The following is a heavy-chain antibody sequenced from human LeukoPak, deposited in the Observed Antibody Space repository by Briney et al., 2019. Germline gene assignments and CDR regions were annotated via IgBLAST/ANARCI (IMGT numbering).Heavy chain of an antibody. D-gene: IGHD3-3*01. V-gene: IGHV3-23*01. CDR3: AKKTTFWSGYYDY. CDR1: GFTFSSYA. J-gene: IGHJ4*02. CDR2: ISGSGGST. Sequence: GGSLRLSCAASGFTFSSYAMSWVRQAPGKGLEWVSAISGSGGSTYYADSVKGRFTISRDNSKNTLYLQMNSLRGEDTAVYYCAKKTTFWSGYYDYWGQGTLVTVSS.